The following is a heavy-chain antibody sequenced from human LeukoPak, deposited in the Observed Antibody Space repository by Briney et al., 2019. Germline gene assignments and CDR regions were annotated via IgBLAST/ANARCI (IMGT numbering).Heavy chain of an antibody. V-gene: IGHV4-61*02. CDR3: ARSYLWELLGVAFDL. CDR2: IYTSGST. CDR1: GGSINSASYY. J-gene: IGHJ3*01. D-gene: IGHD1-26*01. Sequence: SQTLSLTCTVSGGSINSASYYWSWIRQPAGKGLEWIGRIYTSGSTNYNPSLKSRVTISVDTSKNQFSLKLSSVTAADTAVYYCARSYLWELLGVAFDLWGQGTMVTVSS.